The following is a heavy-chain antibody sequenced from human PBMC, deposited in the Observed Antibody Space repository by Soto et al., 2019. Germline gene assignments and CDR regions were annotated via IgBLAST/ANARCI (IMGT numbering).Heavy chain of an antibody. CDR1: GYTFPGYG. CDR3: ARDEDSSGWSTYYYYGMDV. J-gene: IGHJ6*02. D-gene: IGHD6-19*01. CDR2: ISAYNGNT. V-gene: IGHV1-18*04. Sequence: ASVKVSCKASGYTFPGYGISWVRRAPGKGLGWMGWISAYNGNTNYAQKLQGRVTMTTDTSTSTAYMELRSLRSDDTAVYYCARDEDSSGWSTYYYYGMDVWGQGTTVTVSS.